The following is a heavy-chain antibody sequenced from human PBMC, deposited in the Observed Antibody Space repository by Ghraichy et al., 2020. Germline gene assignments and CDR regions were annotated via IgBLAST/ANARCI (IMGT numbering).Heavy chain of an antibody. V-gene: IGHV3-23*01. D-gene: IGHD3-9*01. CDR3: AKDLAFGSDLFFDY. CDR1: GFTFSSYA. CDR2: ISGSGGST. Sequence: GESLNISCAASGFTFSSYAMSWVRQAPGKGLEWVSAISGSGGSTYYADSVKGRFTISRDNSKNTLYLQMNSLRAEDTAVYYCAKDLAFGSDLFFDYWGQGTLVTVSS. J-gene: IGHJ4*02.